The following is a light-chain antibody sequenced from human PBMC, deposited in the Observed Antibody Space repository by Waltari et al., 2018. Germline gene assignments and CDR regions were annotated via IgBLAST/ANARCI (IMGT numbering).Light chain of an antibody. CDR2: DVS. V-gene: IGLV2-14*03. J-gene: IGLJ2*01. Sequence: SALTQPDSVSGSPGQSITISCSGFSSDSGAYNYVSWYRRHPGEAPKVIIYDVSNRPSGVSNRFSGSKSGSTASLTISGLQPEDEAVYYCSSFTSSTTGIFGGGTKLTVL. CDR3: SSFTSSTTGI. CDR1: SSDSGAYNY.